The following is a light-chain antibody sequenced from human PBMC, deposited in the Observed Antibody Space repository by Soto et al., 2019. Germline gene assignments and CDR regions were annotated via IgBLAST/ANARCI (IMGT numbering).Light chain of an antibody. J-gene: IGLJ1*01. Sequence: QSALTQPRSVSGSPGQSVTISCTGTSSDVGGYNYVSWYQQHPGKAPKLMIYDVNKRPSGVPDRFSGSKSGNTASLTISGLQAEDEADYYCSSYTSTSTLVVFGTGTKLTVL. CDR3: SSYTSTSTLVV. CDR2: DVN. CDR1: SSDVGGYNY. V-gene: IGLV2-11*01.